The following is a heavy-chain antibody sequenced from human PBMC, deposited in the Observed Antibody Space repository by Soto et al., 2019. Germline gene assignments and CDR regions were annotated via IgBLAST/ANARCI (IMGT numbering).Heavy chain of an antibody. Sequence: PLETLSLACTVSGGSIRRYYWSWIRQAPGRGLEWIGNIFSGGSTNYNPSLKSRVAISVDTSKNQVSLKLNAVTTADKAVYYCEREYYDFWSGTYSYYGLDVWGEGTTVT. J-gene: IGHJ6*02. V-gene: IGHV4-59*01. CDR1: GGSIRRYY. CDR2: IFSGGST. CDR3: EREYYDFWSGTYSYYGLDV. D-gene: IGHD3-3*01.